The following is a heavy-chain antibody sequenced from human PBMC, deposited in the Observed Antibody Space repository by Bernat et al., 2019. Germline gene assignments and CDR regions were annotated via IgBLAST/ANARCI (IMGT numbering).Heavy chain of an antibody. CDR3: ARGPRYGDYYFDY. Sequence: QVQLVESGGGVVQPGRSLRLSCAASGFTFSSYAMHWVRQAPGKGLEWVAVISYDGSNKYYADSVKGRLTISRDNSKNTLYLQMNSLRAEDTAVYYCARGPRYGDYYFDYWGQGTLVTVSS. D-gene: IGHD4-17*01. CDR1: GFTFSSYA. J-gene: IGHJ4*02. CDR2: ISYDGSNK. V-gene: IGHV3-30-3*01.